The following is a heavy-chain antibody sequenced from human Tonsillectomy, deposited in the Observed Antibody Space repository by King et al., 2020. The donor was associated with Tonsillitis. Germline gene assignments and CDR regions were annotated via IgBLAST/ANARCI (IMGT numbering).Heavy chain of an antibody. D-gene: IGHD1/OR15-1a*01. CDR2: MNPNSGNT. CDR1: GYTFTSYD. J-gene: IGHJ3*02. CDR3: ARGGSETSFDAFDI. V-gene: IGHV1-8*01. Sequence: QLVQSGAEVKKPGASVKVSCKASGYTFTSYDINWVRQATGQGLEWMGWMNPNSGNTGYAQKFQGRVTLTRHTSISTAYMELGSLRSEDTAVYYCARGGSETSFDAFDIWGQGTMVTVSS.